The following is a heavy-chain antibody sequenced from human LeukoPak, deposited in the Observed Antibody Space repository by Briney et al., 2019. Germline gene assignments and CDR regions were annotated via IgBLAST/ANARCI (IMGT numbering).Heavy chain of an antibody. Sequence: GGSLRLSCVASGFIFSNFPMTWVRQAPGKGLEWVSAISGSDGRTYYADSVKGRFTISRDNSKNTLYLQVNSLRAEDTAVYYCAKDRGYWGQGTLVTASS. CDR3: AKDRGY. CDR1: GFIFSNFP. J-gene: IGHJ4*02. CDR2: ISGSDGRT. V-gene: IGHV3-23*01.